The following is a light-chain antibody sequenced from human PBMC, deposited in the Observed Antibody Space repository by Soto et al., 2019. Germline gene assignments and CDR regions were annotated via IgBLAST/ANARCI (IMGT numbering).Light chain of an antibody. CDR2: DVS. Sequence: QSALTQPASVSGSPGQSITISCTGTSIDVGGYNYVSWYQQHPGKAPKLMIYDVSNRPSGVSNRFSGPKSGNTASLTISGLQAEDEADYYCSSYTSSSTPWVFGGGTQLTVL. V-gene: IGLV2-14*01. CDR1: SIDVGGYNY. J-gene: IGLJ3*02. CDR3: SSYTSSSTPWV.